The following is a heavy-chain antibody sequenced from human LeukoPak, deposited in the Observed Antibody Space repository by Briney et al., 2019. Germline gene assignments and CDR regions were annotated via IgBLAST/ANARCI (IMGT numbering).Heavy chain of an antibody. V-gene: IGHV4-39*07. J-gene: IGHJ2*01. CDR2: IYYSGST. CDR1: GGSISSSSYY. CDR3: ARDYYDSSGYSPYWYFDL. D-gene: IGHD3-22*01. Sequence: PSETLSLTCTVSGGSISSSSYYWGWIRQPPGKGLEWIGSIYYSGSTYYNPSLKSRVTISVDTSKNQFSLKLSSVTAADTAVYYCARDYYDSSGYSPYWYFDLWGRGTLVTVSS.